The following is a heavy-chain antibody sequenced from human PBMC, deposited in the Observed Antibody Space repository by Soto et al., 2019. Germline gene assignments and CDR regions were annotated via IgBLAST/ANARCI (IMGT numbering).Heavy chain of an antibody. J-gene: IGHJ4*01. CDR1: GYSFISYW. V-gene: IGHV5-51*01. Sequence: EVQLVQPGAEVKKPGESLKISCQASGYSFISYWIGWVRQMPGKGLEWMGTIYPADSDTRYSPSFEGQVTISADKSITTAYMQWNSLKASDTAMYYCVRKDYGGNSIDYWGRGTLLTVSS. CDR2: IYPADSDT. CDR3: VRKDYGGNSIDY. D-gene: IGHD4-17*01.